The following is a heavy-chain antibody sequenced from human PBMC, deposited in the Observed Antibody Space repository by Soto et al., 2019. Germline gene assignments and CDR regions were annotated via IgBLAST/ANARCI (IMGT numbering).Heavy chain of an antibody. Sequence: QVQLVQSGAEVKKPGSSVKVSCKASGGTFSSYAISWVRQAPGQGLEWMGGIIPIFGTANYAQKFQGRVTSTAXXSXSXXDMELSSRRSEDTAVYYCARKVRRYYDSSGDAFDIWGQGTMVTVSS. CDR1: GGTFSSYA. CDR3: ARKVRRYYDSSGDAFDI. V-gene: IGHV1-69*12. CDR2: IIPIFGTA. D-gene: IGHD3-22*01. J-gene: IGHJ3*02.